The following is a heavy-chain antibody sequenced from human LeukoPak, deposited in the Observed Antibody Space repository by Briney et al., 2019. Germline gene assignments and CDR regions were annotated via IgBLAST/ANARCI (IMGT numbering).Heavy chain of an antibody. V-gene: IGHV3-23*01. CDR3: AKRVLAVAGGYFDY. CDR1: GFTFSHFW. D-gene: IGHD6-19*01. CDR2: ISGSGGST. Sequence: GGSLRLSCAASGFTFSHFWMSWVRQAPGKGLEWVSAISGSGGSTYYADSVKGRFTISRDNSKNTLYLQMNSLRAEDTAVYYCAKRVLAVAGGYFDYWGQGTLVTVSS. J-gene: IGHJ4*02.